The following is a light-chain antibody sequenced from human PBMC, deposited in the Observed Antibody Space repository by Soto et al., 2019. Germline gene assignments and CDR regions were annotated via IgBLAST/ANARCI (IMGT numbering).Light chain of an antibody. J-gene: IGKJ5*01. CDR1: QSVSSSY. CDR2: ADS. CDR3: QQRYNWPIT. V-gene: IGKV3-11*01. Sequence: EIVLTQSPATLSASPGERATLSCRASQSVSSSYLAWYQQKPGQAPRLLIYADSNRATGIPARVSGSGSGTDFTLTISSLEPEDFSVYYCQQRYNWPITFGQGTRLEIK.